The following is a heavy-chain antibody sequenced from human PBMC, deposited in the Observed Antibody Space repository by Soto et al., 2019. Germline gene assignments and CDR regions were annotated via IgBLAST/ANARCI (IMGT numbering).Heavy chain of an antibody. Sequence: PSETLSLTCTVSGGSISSSGYYWGWIRQPPGKGLEWIGSIYYSGNTYYNPSLKSRVTISVDTAKNQFSLKLSSVTAADTAVYYCARGYRRYYGSGSYGPYYYGMDVWGQGTTVTVSS. V-gene: IGHV4-39*01. CDR2: IYYSGNT. J-gene: IGHJ6*02. CDR3: ARGYRRYYGSGSYGPYYYGMDV. D-gene: IGHD3-10*01. CDR1: GGSISSSGYY.